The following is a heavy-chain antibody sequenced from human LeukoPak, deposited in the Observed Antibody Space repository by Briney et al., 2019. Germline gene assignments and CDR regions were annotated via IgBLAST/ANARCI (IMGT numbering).Heavy chain of an antibody. V-gene: IGHV1-8*01. CDR3: ARAAKYYDFWSDYANYYYYYMDV. D-gene: IGHD3-3*01. CDR1: GYTFTSYD. J-gene: IGHJ6*03. Sequence: ASVKVSCKASGYTFTSYDINWVRQATGQGLEWMGWMNPNSGNTGYAQKFQGRVTMTRNISISTAYMELSSLRSEDTAVYYCARAAKYYDFWSDYANYYYYYMDVWGKGTTVTVSS. CDR2: MNPNSGNT.